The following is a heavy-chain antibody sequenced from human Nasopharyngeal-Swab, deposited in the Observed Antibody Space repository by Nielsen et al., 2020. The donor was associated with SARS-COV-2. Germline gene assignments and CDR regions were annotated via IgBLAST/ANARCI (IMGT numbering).Heavy chain of an antibody. CDR2: IYYSGNT. D-gene: IGHD5-12*01. Sequence: GSLRLSCTVSGGSISSSSYYWGWIRQPPGKGLEWIGSIYYSGNTYYNPSLKSRLTVSVDTSKNQFSLKLSSVTAADTAVYYCAKASDFEYSGHATYGMDVWGQGTTVTVSS. CDR3: AKASDFEYSGHATYGMDV. CDR1: GGSISSSSYY. J-gene: IGHJ6*02. V-gene: IGHV4-39*01.